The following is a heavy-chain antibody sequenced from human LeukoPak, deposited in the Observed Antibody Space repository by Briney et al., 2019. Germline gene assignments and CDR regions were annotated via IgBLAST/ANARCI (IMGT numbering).Heavy chain of an antibody. Sequence: ASVKVSFKASGYTFTGYYMHWVRQAPGQGLEWMGRINPNSGGTNYAQKFHGRVTMTRDTSISTAYMELSRLRSDDTAVYYCAREPYMITFGGVTPSRDYWGQGTLVTVSS. CDR1: GYTFTGYY. CDR2: INPNSGGT. J-gene: IGHJ4*02. V-gene: IGHV1-2*06. D-gene: IGHD3-16*01. CDR3: AREPYMITFGGVTPSRDY.